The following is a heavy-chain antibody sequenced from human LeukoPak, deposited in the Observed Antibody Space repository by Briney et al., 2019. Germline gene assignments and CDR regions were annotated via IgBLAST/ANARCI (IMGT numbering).Heavy chain of an antibody. CDR1: GYTFTSYY. J-gene: IGHJ3*02. Sequence: ASVKVSCKASGYTFTSYYMHRVRQAPGQGLEWMGWINTNTGNPTYAQGFTGRFVFSLDTSVSTAYLQISSLKAEDTAVYYCARVPVAPHDAFDIWGQGTMVTVSS. CDR2: INTNTGNP. CDR3: ARVPVAPHDAFDI. V-gene: IGHV7-4-1*02. D-gene: IGHD4-23*01.